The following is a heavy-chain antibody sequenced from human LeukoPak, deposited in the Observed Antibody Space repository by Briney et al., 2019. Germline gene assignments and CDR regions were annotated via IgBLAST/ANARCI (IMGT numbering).Heavy chain of an antibody. V-gene: IGHV1-18*01. CDR1: VYTFTSYG. CDR2: ISAYNGNT. CDR3: ARGGYSSGWYAGRAFDI. J-gene: IGHJ3*02. D-gene: IGHD6-19*01. Sequence: ASVTVSCKASVYTFTSYGISWVRQAPGQGLEWMGWISAYNGNTNYAQKLQGRVTMTTDTSTSTAYMELRSLRSDDTAVYYCARGGYSSGWYAGRAFDIWGQGTMVTVSS.